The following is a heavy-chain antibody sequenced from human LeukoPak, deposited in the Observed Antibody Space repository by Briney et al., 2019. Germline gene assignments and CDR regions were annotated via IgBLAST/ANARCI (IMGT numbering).Heavy chain of an antibody. CDR1: GCTFSSYA. J-gene: IGHJ6*02. CDR3: ARVIMGQQLVLYYYGMDV. V-gene: IGHV1-69*04. Sequence: ASVKVSCKASGCTFSSYAISLVRQAPGQGLEWMGRIIPILGIANYAQKFQGRVTITADKSTSTAYMELSSLRSEDTAVYYCARVIMGQQLVLYYYGMDVWGQGTTVTVSS. CDR2: IIPILGIA. D-gene: IGHD6-13*01.